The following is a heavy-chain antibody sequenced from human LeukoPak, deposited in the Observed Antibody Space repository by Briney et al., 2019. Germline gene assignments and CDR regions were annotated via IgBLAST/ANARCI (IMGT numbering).Heavy chain of an antibody. CDR1: GFTLNSYG. CDR3: ARDGNEYSSSWHRFDP. CDR2: ISYHGNNR. Sequence: GRSLRLSCAASGFTLNSYGMHWVRQAPGKGLEWVAVISYHGNNRYYADSVEGRFTISRDDSKSTLYLQMSSLRPEDTAVYYCARDGNEYSSSWHRFDPWGQGTLVTVSS. J-gene: IGHJ5*02. V-gene: IGHV3-30*03. D-gene: IGHD6-13*01.